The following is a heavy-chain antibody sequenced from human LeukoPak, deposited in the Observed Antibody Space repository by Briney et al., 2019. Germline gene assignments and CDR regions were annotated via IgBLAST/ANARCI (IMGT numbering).Heavy chain of an antibody. D-gene: IGHD6-6*01. CDR1: GYTFTSYY. V-gene: IGHV1-46*01. CDR3: ARAPYSSSSNDY. Sequence: AAVKLSCKASGYTFTSYYMHWVRQAPGQGIEWMGIINPSGVSTSYAQKFQCRVTMTRDVSTSTVYMELSSLRYEDTAVYYCARAPYSSSSNDYWGQVTLVTVSS. CDR2: INPSGVST. J-gene: IGHJ4*02.